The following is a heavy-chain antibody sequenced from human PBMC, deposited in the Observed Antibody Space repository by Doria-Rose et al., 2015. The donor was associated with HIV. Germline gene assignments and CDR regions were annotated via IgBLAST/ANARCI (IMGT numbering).Heavy chain of an antibody. CDR2: IFSYDER. V-gene: IGHV2-26*01. CDR1: GVSLSSPGMG. CDR3: ARIKSSRWYHKYYFDF. Sequence: SGPVLVKPTETLTLTCTVSGVSLSSPGMGVSWIRRPPGKALEWLANIFSYDERSYKTSLKSRLTISRGTSKSQVVLTMTDMDPVDTATYYCARIKSSRWYHKYYFDFWGQGTLVIVSA. J-gene: IGHJ4*02. D-gene: IGHD6-13*01.